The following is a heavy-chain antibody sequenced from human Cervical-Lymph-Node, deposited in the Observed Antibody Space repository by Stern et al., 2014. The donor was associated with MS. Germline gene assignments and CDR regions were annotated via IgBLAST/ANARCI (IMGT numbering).Heavy chain of an antibody. CDR1: GASISSGSSY. D-gene: IGHD3-3*01. Sequence: QLQLQESGPGLVKPSETLSLNCTVSGASISSGSSYWGWIRQPPGQGLDWMAIIYCRGTPYYTPSLKIRVNIPVNAPKNQFPLKLPSVTATDTGRYYCARVSVFYDAFDFWGQGTGVTVSS. V-gene: IGHV4-39*01. CDR2: IYCRGTP. J-gene: IGHJ3*01. CDR3: ARVSVFYDAFDF.